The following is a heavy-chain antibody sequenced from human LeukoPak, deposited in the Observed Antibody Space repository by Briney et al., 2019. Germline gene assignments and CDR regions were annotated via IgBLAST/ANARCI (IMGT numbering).Heavy chain of an antibody. CDR1: GFTFSSYS. V-gene: IGHV3-48*01. CDR3: ARAPQGHYYDSSGYTRLKFDY. J-gene: IGHJ4*02. D-gene: IGHD3-22*01. Sequence: GGSLRLSCAASGFTFSSYSMNWVRQAPGKGLEWVSYISSSSSTIYYADSVKGRFTISRDNAKNSLYLQMNSLRAEDTAVYYCARAPQGHYYDSSGYTRLKFDYWGQGTLVTVSS. CDR2: ISSSSSTI.